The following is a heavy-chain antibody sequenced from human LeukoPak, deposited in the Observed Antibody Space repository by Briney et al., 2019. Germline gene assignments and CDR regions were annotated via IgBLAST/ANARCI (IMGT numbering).Heavy chain of an antibody. V-gene: IGHV4-39*07. J-gene: IGHJ4*02. D-gene: IGHD2-8*01. CDR1: GGSISSGSYY. CDR3: AREDVTNGFDS. Sequence: PSETLSLTCTVSGGSISSGSYYWSWIRQPAGKGLEWIGSMYHSGSTFYNPSLQSRVTISVDTSNNQFSLKLTSVAAADTAVYFCAREDVTNGFDSWGQGALVTVSS. CDR2: MYHSGST.